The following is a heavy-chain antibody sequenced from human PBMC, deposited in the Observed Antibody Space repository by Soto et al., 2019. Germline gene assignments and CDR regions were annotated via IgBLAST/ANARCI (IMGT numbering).Heavy chain of an antibody. V-gene: IGHV1-18*01. D-gene: IGHD5-18*01. CDR2: ISAYNGNR. CDR1: GYTFTSYG. Sequence: QVHLVQSGAEVRKPGASVKVSCKASGYTFTSYGLSWVRQAPGQGLEWVGWISAYNGNRYYAQKLQGRVTMTTDSSTGTALMELRTLRSDDTAVYYCARDSDPYSYDPRHPLDYWGQGTLVTVSS. CDR3: ARDSDPYSYDPRHPLDY. J-gene: IGHJ4*02.